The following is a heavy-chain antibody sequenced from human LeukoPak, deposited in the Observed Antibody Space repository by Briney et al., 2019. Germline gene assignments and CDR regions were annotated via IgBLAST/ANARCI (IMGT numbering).Heavy chain of an antibody. J-gene: IGHJ4*02. CDR3: ARVEWALRGVGSYFDY. CDR2: INQDGGEK. Sequence: GGSLRLSCAASGFTFSSYCMSWVRQAPGQGLEWVSSINQDGGEKYYVDSVKGRFTISRDNSKNSLYLQMNILTPEDTAVYYCARVEWALRGVGSYFDYWGQGTLVTVSS. CDR1: GFTFSSYC. V-gene: IGHV3-7*01. D-gene: IGHD3-3*01.